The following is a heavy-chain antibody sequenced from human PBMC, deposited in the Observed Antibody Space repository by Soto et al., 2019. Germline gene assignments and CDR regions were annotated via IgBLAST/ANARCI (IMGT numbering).Heavy chain of an antibody. D-gene: IGHD3-10*01. CDR2: IYPGDSDT. CDR3: ARQRPPLLWFGEEYYFYY. J-gene: IGHJ4*02. Sequence: GESLKISCKGSGYSFTSYWIGWVRQMPGKGLEWMGIIYPGDSDTRYSPSFQGQVTISADKSISTAYLQWSSLKASDTAMYYCARQRPPLLWFGEEYYFYYWGQGTLVTVSS. CDR1: GYSFTSYW. V-gene: IGHV5-51*01.